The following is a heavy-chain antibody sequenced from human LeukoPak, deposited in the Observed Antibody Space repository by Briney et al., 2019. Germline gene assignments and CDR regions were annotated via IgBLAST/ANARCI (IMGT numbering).Heavy chain of an antibody. V-gene: IGHV1-46*01. Sequence: ASVKVSFKASGYTFTSCYMHWVRQAPGQGLEWMGIINPGGGTTTYAQKFQGRVTMTRDTSTSTVYMELSSLRSEDTAVYYCARSLHRRGYSYGDYGGQGTLVTVSA. CDR1: GYTFTSCY. CDR2: INPGGGTT. J-gene: IGHJ4*02. CDR3: ARSLHRRGYSYGDY. D-gene: IGHD5-18*01.